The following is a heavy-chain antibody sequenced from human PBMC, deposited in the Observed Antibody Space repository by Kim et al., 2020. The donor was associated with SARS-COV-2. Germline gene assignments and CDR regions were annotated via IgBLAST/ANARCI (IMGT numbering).Heavy chain of an antibody. CDR2: IKSDGSDK. Sequence: GGSLRLSCEAFDFMFSGYWMSWVRRQAPGKGLEWVATIKSDGSDKYYVDSVKGRFAISRDNAKKSLYLQMDSLRADDTAIYYCARYRNYYFDYWGQGTLVAVSS. D-gene: IGHD3-16*02. V-gene: IGHV3-7*01. CDR1: DFMFSGYW. J-gene: IGHJ4*02. CDR3: ARYRNYYFDY.